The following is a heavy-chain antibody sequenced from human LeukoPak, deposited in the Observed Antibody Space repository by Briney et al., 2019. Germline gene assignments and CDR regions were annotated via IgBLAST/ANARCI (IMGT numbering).Heavy chain of an antibody. CDR1: GYSISSAYY. D-gene: IGHD3-10*01. CDR3: ARDGNLGVSGSIFPPPYYYGLDV. V-gene: IGHV4-38-2*02. CDR2: IYHSGST. Sequence: PSETLSLTCTVSGYSISSAYYWGWIRQPPGKGLEWIGSIYHSGSTYDNPSLKSRVTISVDTAKNQFSLKLSPVTAADTAVYYCARDGNLGVSGSIFPPPYYYGLDVWGQGTTVTVSS. J-gene: IGHJ6*02.